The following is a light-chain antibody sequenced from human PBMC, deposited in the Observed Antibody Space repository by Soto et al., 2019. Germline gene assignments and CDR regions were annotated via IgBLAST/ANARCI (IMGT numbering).Light chain of an antibody. Sequence: EIVLTQSPGTLTLSPGERATLSCRASQNISSSYAAWYQQKPGQAPRLLIYGASSRATGISDRFSGSGSGKDFTLTISRLEAEDFAVDYCQQYGSSPWTFGQGPKVEIK. V-gene: IGKV3-20*01. CDR1: QNISSSY. J-gene: IGKJ1*01. CDR3: QQYGSSPWT. CDR2: GAS.